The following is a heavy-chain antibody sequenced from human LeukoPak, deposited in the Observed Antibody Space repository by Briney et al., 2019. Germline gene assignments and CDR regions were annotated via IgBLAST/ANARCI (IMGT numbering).Heavy chain of an antibody. CDR3: ARLDGLGSFLPFDY. CDR1: GFTFTSYA. Sequence: GGSLRLSCAASGFTFTSYAMSWVRQAPGKGLEWVSSISSSGSSTYYEDSVKGRLTISRDVSKNTLYLQMNSLIADDKAVYYCARLDGLGSFLPFDYWGQGTLVSVS. CDR2: ISSSGSST. D-gene: IGHD3-10*01. V-gene: IGHV3-23*01. J-gene: IGHJ4*02.